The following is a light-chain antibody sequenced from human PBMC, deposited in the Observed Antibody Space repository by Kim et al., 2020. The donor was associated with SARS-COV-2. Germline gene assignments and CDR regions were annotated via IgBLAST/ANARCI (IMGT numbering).Light chain of an antibody. J-gene: IGKJ4*01. CDR2: DAS. CDR3: LQRSSNRLS. V-gene: IGKV3-11*01. Sequence: EVVLTQSPATLSLSPGETATLSCRASQSLTNSLVWYQQKPGQAPRLLIYDASNMATGIPARFSGSGSGTEFTLFISSLDHDDFAVYYCLQRSSNRLSFGGGTKVDIK. CDR1: QSLTNS.